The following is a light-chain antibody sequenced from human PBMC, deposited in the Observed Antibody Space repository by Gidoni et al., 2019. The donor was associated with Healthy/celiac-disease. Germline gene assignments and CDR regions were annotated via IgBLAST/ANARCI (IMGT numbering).Light chain of an antibody. CDR3: SSDTSSSTYV. V-gene: IGLV2-14*01. CDR1: SSDVGGYNY. Sequence: QSALTQPASVSGSPGQSITISCTGTSSDVGGYNYVSWYQQHPGKAPKLMIYEVSNRPSGVSNRFSGSKSGNTASLTISGLQAEDEADYYCSSDTSSSTYVFGTGTKVTGL. CDR2: EVS. J-gene: IGLJ1*01.